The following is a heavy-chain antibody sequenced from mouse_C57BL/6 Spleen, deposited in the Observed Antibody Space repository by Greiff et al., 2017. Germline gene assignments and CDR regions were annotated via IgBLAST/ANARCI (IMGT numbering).Heavy chain of an antibody. D-gene: IGHD2-10*02. J-gene: IGHJ4*01. V-gene: IGHV1-50*01. CDR3: ARKGYGNYDYYAMDY. CDR2: IAPSDSYT. Sequence: QVQLQQPGAELVKPGASVKLSCKASGYTFTSYWMQWVKQRPGQGLEWIGEIAPSDSYTNYNQKFKGKATLTVDTSSSTAYVQLSSLTSEDAAVYYCARKGYGNYDYYAMDYWGQGTSVTVSS. CDR1: GYTFTSYW.